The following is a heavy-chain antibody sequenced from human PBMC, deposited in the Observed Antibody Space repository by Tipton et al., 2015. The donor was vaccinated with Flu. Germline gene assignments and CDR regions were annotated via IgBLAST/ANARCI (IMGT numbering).Heavy chain of an antibody. D-gene: IGHD4-11*01. V-gene: IGHV1-2*04. J-gene: IGHJ6*03. CDR1: GYTFTSYD. CDR3: ARGGYSNYVGYYYYMDV. Sequence: QSGAEVKKPGASVKVSCKASGYTFTSYDINWVRQATGQGLEWMGWMNPNSGGTNYAQKFQGWVTMTRDTSISTAYMELSRLRSDDTAVYYCARGGYSNYVGYYYYMDVWGKGTTVTVSS. CDR2: MNPNSGGT.